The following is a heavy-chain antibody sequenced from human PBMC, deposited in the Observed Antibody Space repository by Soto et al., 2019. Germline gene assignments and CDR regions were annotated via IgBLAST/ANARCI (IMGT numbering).Heavy chain of an antibody. J-gene: IGHJ4*02. V-gene: IGHV3-48*01. CDR3: ARDRDGDYVRFDY. Sequence: GGSLSLSWAASGFTFSGYSMNWVRQAPGKGLEWVSYISSSSSTIYYADSVKGRFTISRDNAKNSLYLQMNSLRGEDTAVYYCARDRDGDYVRFDYWGQGTLVNVSS. CDR1: GFTFSGYS. CDR2: ISSSSSTI. D-gene: IGHD4-17*01.